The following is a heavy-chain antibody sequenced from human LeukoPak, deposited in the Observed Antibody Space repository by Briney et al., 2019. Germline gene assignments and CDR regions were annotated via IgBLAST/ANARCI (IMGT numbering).Heavy chain of an antibody. J-gene: IGHJ5*02. CDR1: GFIFSNYA. V-gene: IGHV3-64*02. D-gene: IGHD2-8*01. CDR3: ARDLSGVFDP. CDR2: IAANGGGA. Sequence: PGGSLRLSCAASGFIFSNYAMHWVRQAPGKGLEYVSAIAANGGGAYYADSMRGRFTISRDNSKSTLYLQIGSLRAEDMAVYYWARDLSGVFDPWGPRILVTVSS.